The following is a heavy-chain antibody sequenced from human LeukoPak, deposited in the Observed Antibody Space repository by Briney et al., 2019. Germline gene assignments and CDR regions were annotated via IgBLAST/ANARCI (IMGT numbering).Heavy chain of an antibody. CDR1: GFRFSDFY. CDR3: ARARSVAGNGDSAFDI. CDR2: FDRGRDGK. V-gene: IGHV3-11*06. D-gene: IGHD6-19*01. Sequence: GGSLRLSCAGSGFRFSDFYMAWMRQTPGKGLQRVSFFDRGRDGKGHADSVKGRFTISRDNSKNTLYLQMNSLRAEDTAVYYCARARSVAGNGDSAFDIWGQGTMVTVSS. J-gene: IGHJ3*02.